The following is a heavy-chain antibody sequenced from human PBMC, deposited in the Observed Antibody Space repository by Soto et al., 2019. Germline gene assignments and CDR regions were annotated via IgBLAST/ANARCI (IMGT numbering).Heavy chain of an antibody. CDR2: ISGSGGST. CDR1: GFTFSSYA. D-gene: IGHD2-21*02. CDR3: AKQGPKHIVVVTASFDY. J-gene: IGHJ4*02. Sequence: EVQLLESGGGLVQPGGSLRLSCAASGFTFSSYAMSWVRQAPGKGLEWVSAISGSGGSTYYADSVKGRFTISRDNSKNTLYLQMNSLRAEDTAVYYCAKQGPKHIVVVTASFDYWGQGTLVTVSS. V-gene: IGHV3-23*01.